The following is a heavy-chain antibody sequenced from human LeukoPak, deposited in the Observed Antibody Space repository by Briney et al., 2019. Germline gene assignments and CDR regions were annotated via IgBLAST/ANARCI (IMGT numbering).Heavy chain of an antibody. V-gene: IGHV4-59*12. CDR1: GGSISSYY. J-gene: IGHJ4*02. CDR2: IYYSGYT. CDR3: AREGGFYRPLDY. Sequence: SETLSLTCTVSGGSISSYYWNWIRQPPGKGLEWIGYIYYSGYTNYNPSLKSRLTMSVDLSENHISLKLTSVTAANTAVYYCAREGGFYRPLDYSGQGTLVTVSS. D-gene: IGHD3-3*01.